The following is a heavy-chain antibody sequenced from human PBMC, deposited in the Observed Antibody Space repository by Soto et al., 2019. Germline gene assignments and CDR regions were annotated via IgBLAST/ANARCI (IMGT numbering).Heavy chain of an antibody. Sequence: QVQLQESGPGLVKPSETLSLTCTVSGGSISSYYWSWIRQPPGKGLEWIGFIFYSGSTNYNPSLKSRVTISIDTSEYQSSLKLNSVTAADTAVYYCASMIWEPVLSFDSWGQGTLVAVSS. D-gene: IGHD1-1*01. CDR3: ASMIWEPVLSFDS. V-gene: IGHV4-59*01. CDR1: GGSISSYY. CDR2: IFYSGST. J-gene: IGHJ5*01.